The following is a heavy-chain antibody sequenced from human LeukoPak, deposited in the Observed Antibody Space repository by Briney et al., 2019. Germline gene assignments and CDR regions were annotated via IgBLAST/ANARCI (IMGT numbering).Heavy chain of an antibody. CDR3: ARTRGDGSGSYSGGPFDY. J-gene: IGHJ4*02. D-gene: IGHD3-10*01. CDR1: GYTLTELS. Sequence: GASVKVSCKVSGYTLTELSMHWVRQAPGKGLEWMGGFDPEDGETIYAQKFQGRVTMTEDTSTDTAYMELSSLRAEDTAVYYCARTRGDGSGSYSGGPFDYWGQGTLVTVSS. CDR2: FDPEDGET. V-gene: IGHV1-24*01.